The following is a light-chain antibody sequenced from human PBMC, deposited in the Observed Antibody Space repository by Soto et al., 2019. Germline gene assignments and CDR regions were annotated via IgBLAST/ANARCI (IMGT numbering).Light chain of an antibody. CDR1: QSISSW. CDR3: QQYNSSWT. Sequence: DVPMTQSPSTLSASVVDRVTITCRASQSISSWLAWYQQKPGKAPKLLIYDASSLESEVPSRFSGSGAGTEFTLTISSLQPDDFATYYCQQYNSSWTFRQGPKVEIK. V-gene: IGKV1-5*01. CDR2: DAS. J-gene: IGKJ1*01.